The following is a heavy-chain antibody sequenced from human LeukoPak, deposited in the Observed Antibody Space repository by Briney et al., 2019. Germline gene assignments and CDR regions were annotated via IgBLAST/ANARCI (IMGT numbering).Heavy chain of an antibody. V-gene: IGHV3-30-3*01. D-gene: IGHD4-23*01. CDR1: GFTFSSYA. Sequence: GGSLRLSCAASGFTFSSYAMHWVRQAPGKGLEWVAVISYDGSNKYYADSVKGRFTISRDNSKNTLYLQMNSLRAEDTAVYYCARGRPATVVTDLYYFAYWGQGTLVTVSS. CDR2: ISYDGSNK. J-gene: IGHJ4*02. CDR3: ARGRPATVVTDLYYFAY.